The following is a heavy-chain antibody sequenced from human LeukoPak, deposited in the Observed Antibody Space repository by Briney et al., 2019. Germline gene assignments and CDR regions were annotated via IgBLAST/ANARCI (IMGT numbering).Heavy chain of an antibody. V-gene: IGHV3-30-3*01. CDR3: ARDGIYDFWSGYQYFQH. Sequence: GGSLRLSCAASGFTFSSYAMHWVRQAPGKGLEWVAVISYDGSNKYYADSVKGRFTISRDNSKNTLYLQMNSLRAEDTAVYYCARDGIYDFWSGYQYFQHWGQGTLVTVSS. CDR1: GFTFSSYA. J-gene: IGHJ1*01. D-gene: IGHD3-3*01. CDR2: ISYDGSNK.